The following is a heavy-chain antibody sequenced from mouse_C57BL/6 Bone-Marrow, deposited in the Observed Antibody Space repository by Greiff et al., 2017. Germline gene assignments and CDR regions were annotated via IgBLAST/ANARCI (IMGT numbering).Heavy chain of an antibody. CDR3: ARDGGGYAFAY. J-gene: IGHJ3*01. CDR2: INYDGSST. Sequence: EVKLVESEGGLVQPGSSMKLSCTASGFTFSDYYMAWIRQVPEKGLEWVANINYDGSSTYYLDSLKSRFIISRDNAKHILYLQMSSLKSEDTATYYCARDGGGYAFAYWGQGTLVTVSA. D-gene: IGHD2-2*01. V-gene: IGHV5-16*01. CDR1: GFTFSDYY.